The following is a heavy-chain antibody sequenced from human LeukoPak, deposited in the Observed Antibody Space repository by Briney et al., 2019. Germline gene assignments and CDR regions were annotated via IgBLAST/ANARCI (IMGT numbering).Heavy chain of an antibody. J-gene: IGHJ3*02. V-gene: IGHV3-53*01. CDR1: GFTVSSNY. D-gene: IGHD2-15*01. CDR2: IYSGGST. Sequence: GGSLRLSCAASGFTVSSNYMSWVRQAPGKGLEWVSVIYSGGSTYYADSVKGRFTISRDNSKNTLYLQMNSLRAEDTAVYYCARDGAVGYCSGGSCYSGAFDIWGQGTMVTVSS. CDR3: ARDGAVGYCSGGSCYSGAFDI.